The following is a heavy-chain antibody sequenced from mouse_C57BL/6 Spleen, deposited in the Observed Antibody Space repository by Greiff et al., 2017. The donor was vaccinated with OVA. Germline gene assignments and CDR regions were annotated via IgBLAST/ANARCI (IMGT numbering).Heavy chain of an antibody. CDR2: INPNNGGT. CDR1: GYTFTDYN. J-gene: IGHJ3*01. V-gene: IGHV1-18*01. Sequence: VQLQQSGPELVKPGASVKIPCKASGYTFTDYNMDWVKQSHGKSLEWIGDINPNNGGTIYNQKFKGKATLTVDKSSSTAYMELRSLTSEDTAVYYCARNDYDRDAWFAYWDQGTLVTVSA. D-gene: IGHD2-4*01. CDR3: ARNDYDRDAWFAY.